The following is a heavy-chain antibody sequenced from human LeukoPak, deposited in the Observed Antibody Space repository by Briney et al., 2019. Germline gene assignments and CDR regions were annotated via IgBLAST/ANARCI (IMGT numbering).Heavy chain of an antibody. V-gene: IGHV1-46*01. Sequence: GSAKVSCKASGYAFTNYYTHWVREAPGQGHEWMGIINPTNGRTSNTQRLQGRVTSTRDTSTRTVYMEWSSLRSEDTAIYFCARDSPYLLSNYKSFDPWGQGTLVTVSS. D-gene: IGHD4-11*01. CDR2: INPTNGRT. CDR3: ARDSPYLLSNYKSFDP. J-gene: IGHJ5*02. CDR1: GYAFTNYY.